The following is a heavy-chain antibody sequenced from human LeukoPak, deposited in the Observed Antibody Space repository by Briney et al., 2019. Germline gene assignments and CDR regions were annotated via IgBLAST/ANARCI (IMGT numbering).Heavy chain of an antibody. CDR2: IYYSGSS. D-gene: IGHD5-24*01. Sequence: SETLSRTCTVSGGSINNGGYYWSWIRQHPGKGLEWIGYIYYSGSSYYNPSRRSRVTISVDTSKNHFSLKLSSVTAADTAVYYCARNRDGYNSFDYWGQGTLVTVSS. CDR3: ARNRDGYNSFDY. J-gene: IGHJ4*02. CDR1: GGSINNGGYY. V-gene: IGHV4-31*03.